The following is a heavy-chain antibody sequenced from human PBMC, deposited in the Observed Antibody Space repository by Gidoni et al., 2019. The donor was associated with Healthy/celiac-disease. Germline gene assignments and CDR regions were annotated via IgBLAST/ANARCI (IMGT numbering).Heavy chain of an antibody. CDR3: ATARVIVATIYSAFDP. J-gene: IGHJ5*02. V-gene: IGHV1-24*01. D-gene: IGHD5-12*01. Sequence: QVQPVQSGAEVKQPGASVKVSCKVSGYTLTEFSMHWVRQAPGKGLEWMGGLDPEDGETIYAQKFQGRVTMTEDTSTDTAYMELSSLRSEDTAVYYCATARVIVATIYSAFDPWGQGTLVTVSS. CDR1: GYTLTEFS. CDR2: LDPEDGET.